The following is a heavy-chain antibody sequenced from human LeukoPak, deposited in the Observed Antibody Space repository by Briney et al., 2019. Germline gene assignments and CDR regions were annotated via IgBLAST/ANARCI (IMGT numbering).Heavy chain of an antibody. CDR2: ISWNSGSI. CDR3: AKAGGGYYDSSGYLDY. V-gene: IGHV3-9*01. CDR1: GFTFDDYA. D-gene: IGHD3-22*01. J-gene: IGHJ4*02. Sequence: PGRSLRLSCAASGFTFDDYAMHWVRQAPGKGLEWVSGISWNSGSIGYADSVKGRFTISRDNAKNSLYLQMNSLRAEDTALYYCAKAGGGYYDSSGYLDYWGRGTLVTVSS.